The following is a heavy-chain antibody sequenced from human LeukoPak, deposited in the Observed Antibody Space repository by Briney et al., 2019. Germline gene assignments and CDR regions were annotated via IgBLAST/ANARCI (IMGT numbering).Heavy chain of an antibody. CDR1: GGSFSGYY. Sequence: SETLSLTCAVYGGSFSGYYWSWIRQPPGKGLEWIGEINHSGSTNYNPSLKSRVTISVDTSKNQFSLKLSSVTAADTAVYYCARARGLAAAGTLNYWGQGTLVTVSS. CDR2: INHSGST. D-gene: IGHD6-13*01. V-gene: IGHV4-34*01. J-gene: IGHJ4*02. CDR3: ARARGLAAAGTLNY.